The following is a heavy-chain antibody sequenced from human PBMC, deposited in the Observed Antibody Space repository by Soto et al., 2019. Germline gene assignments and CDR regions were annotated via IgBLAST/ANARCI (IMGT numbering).Heavy chain of an antibody. CDR1: GGTFSSYA. CDR3: ARLLVGALSYAFDI. CDR2: IIPIFGTA. Sequence: ASVKVSCKASGGTFSSYAISWVRQAPGQGLEWMGGIIPIFGTANYAQKFQGRVTITADESTSTAYMELSSLRSDDTAVYYCARLLVGALSYAFDIWGQGTMVTVS. J-gene: IGHJ3*02. V-gene: IGHV1-69*13. D-gene: IGHD1-26*01.